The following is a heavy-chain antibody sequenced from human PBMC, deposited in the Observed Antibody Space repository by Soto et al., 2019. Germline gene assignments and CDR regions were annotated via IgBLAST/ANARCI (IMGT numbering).Heavy chain of an antibody. J-gene: IGHJ6*02. Sequence: QVQLVQSGAEVKKPGSSVKVSCKASGGTFSSYAISWVRQAPGQGLEWMGGIIPIFGTANYAQKFQGRVTITADESTSTAYMELSSLRSEDTAVYYCARPTDDRANYYYYYGMDVWGQGTTVTVSS. D-gene: IGHD1-26*01. CDR3: ARPTDDRANYYYYYGMDV. V-gene: IGHV1-69*01. CDR2: IIPIFGTA. CDR1: GGTFSSYA.